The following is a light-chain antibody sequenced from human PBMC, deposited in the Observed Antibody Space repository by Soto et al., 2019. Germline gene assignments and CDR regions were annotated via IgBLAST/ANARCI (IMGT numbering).Light chain of an antibody. CDR3: QQSYSTPPIT. J-gene: IGKJ5*01. CDR2: AAS. CDR1: QSISSY. Sequence: DIQMTQSPSSLSASVGDRVTITCRASQSISSYLNWYQQKPGKAPKFLIYAASSLQSGVSSRFSGSGSGTDFTLTISSLQPEDFATYYCQQSYSTPPITFGQGTRLEIK. V-gene: IGKV1-39*01.